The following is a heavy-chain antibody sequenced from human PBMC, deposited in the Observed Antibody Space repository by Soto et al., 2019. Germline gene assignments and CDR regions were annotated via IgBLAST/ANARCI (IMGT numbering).Heavy chain of an antibody. V-gene: IGHV1-2*02. CDR1: GYTFTAYY. D-gene: IGHD3-3*01. CDR2: INPNSGGT. J-gene: IGHJ6*02. CDR3: ARIDPVTINYYYGMDV. Sequence: ASVKVSCKASGYTFTAYYIHWVRQAPGQGLEWMGWINPNSGGTNYAQKFQDRVTMTRDTSISTAYMELSRLRSDDTAVYYCARIDPVTINYYYGMDVWGQGTTVTVSS.